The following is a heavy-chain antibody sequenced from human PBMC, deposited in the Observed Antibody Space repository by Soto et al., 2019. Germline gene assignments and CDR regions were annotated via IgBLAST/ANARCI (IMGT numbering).Heavy chain of an antibody. CDR1: GGTFSSYA. D-gene: IGHD2-2*01. CDR3: ARDSGYCSSTSCSYYYYYYGMDV. V-gene: IGHV1-69*13. J-gene: IGHJ6*02. CDR2: IIPIFGTA. Sequence: GASVKVSCKASGGTFSSYAISWVRQAPGQGLEWMGGIIPIFGTANYAQKFQGRVTITADESTSTAYMELSSLRSEDTAVYYCARDSGYCSSTSCSYYYYYYGMDVWGQGTTVTVSS.